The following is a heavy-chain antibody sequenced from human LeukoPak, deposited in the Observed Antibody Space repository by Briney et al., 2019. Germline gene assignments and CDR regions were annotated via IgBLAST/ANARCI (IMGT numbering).Heavy chain of an antibody. CDR1: GFTFSSYG. J-gene: IGHJ4*02. CDR2: IWYDGSNK. D-gene: IGHD6-13*01. Sequence: GRSLRLSCAASGFTFSSYGMHWVRQAPGKGLEWVAVIWYDGSNKYYAESVKGRFTISRDSSKNTLYLQMNSLRAEDTAVYYCARDPSSWSSSWNDYWGQGTLVTVSS. CDR3: ARDPSSWSSSWNDY. V-gene: IGHV3-33*01.